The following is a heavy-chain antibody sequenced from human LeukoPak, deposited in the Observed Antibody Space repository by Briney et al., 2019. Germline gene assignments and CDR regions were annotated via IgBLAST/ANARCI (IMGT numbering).Heavy chain of an antibody. Sequence: GGSLRLSCAASGFTFSSYGMHWVHQAPGKGLEWVAVISYDGSNKYYADSVKGRFTISRDNSKNTLYLQMNSLRAEDTAVYCCAKERVVAAALCSFDYWGQGTLVTVSS. J-gene: IGHJ4*02. CDR2: ISYDGSNK. D-gene: IGHD6-13*01. CDR1: GFTFSSYG. V-gene: IGHV3-30*18. CDR3: AKERVVAAALCSFDY.